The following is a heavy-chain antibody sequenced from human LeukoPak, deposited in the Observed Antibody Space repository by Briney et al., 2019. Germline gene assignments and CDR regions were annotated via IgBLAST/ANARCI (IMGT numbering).Heavy chain of an antibody. J-gene: IGHJ4*02. CDR1: GFTFSTYT. D-gene: IGHD6-19*01. CDR2: IQYDGNNK. V-gene: IGHV3-30*02. CDR3: AKPGGSAWYDY. Sequence: GGSLRLSCAASGFTFSTYTMNWIRQAPGKGLEWVAFIQYDGNNKYYADSVKGRFTISRDNSKNTLYLQMNSLRVEDTAVYYCAKPGGSAWYDYWGQGTLVTVSS.